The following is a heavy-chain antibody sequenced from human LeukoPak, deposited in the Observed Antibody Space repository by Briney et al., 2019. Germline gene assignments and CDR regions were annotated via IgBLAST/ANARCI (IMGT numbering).Heavy chain of an antibody. Sequence: GASVKVSCKASGGTFSSYAISWVRQAPGQGLEWMERIIPILGIANYAQKFQGRVTITADKSTSTAYMELSSLRSEDTAVYYCARGDRTAAGTPIAFDIWGQGTMVTVSS. CDR3: ARGDRTAAGTPIAFDI. J-gene: IGHJ3*02. V-gene: IGHV1-69*04. D-gene: IGHD6-13*01. CDR1: GGTFSSYA. CDR2: IIPILGIA.